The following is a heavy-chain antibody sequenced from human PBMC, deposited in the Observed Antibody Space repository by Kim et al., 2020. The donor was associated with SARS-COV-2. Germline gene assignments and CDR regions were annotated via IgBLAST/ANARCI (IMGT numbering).Heavy chain of an antibody. D-gene: IGHD2-21*01. CDR1: GYSFPSYW. V-gene: IGHV5-51*01. CDR3: ARLPSSIAYCGGDCYFFDY. CDR2: IYPGDSDT. J-gene: IGHJ4*02. Sequence: GEALKISCKGSGYSFPSYWIGWVRPMSGKGLELMGIIYPGDSDTRYSPSFQGQVTISADKSISTAYLQWSSLKASDTAMYYCARLPSSIAYCGGDCYFFDYWGQGTLVTVSS.